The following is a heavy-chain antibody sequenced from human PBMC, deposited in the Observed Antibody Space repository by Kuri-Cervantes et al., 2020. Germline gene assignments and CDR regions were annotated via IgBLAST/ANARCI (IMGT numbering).Heavy chain of an antibody. J-gene: IGHJ6*02. V-gene: IGHV1-2*02. Sequence: ASVKVSCKASGYTFTGYYMHWVRQAPGQGLEWMGWINPNSGGTNYAQKFQGRVTMTRDTSISTAYMELSRLRSEDTAVYYCARGGIVVVPAAIYVPWYYYYGMDVWGQGTTVTVSS. CDR2: INPNSGGT. D-gene: IGHD2-2*01. CDR1: GYTFTGYY. CDR3: ARGGIVVVPAAIYVPWYYYYGMDV.